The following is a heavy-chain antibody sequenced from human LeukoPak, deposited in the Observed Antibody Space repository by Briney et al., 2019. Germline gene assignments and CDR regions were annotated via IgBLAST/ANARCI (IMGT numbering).Heavy chain of an antibody. CDR3: ARDESLTIYDAFDI. J-gene: IGHJ3*02. Sequence: SETLSLTCTVSGGSISSGGYYWSWIRQHPGKGLEWIGYIYYSGSTYYNPSLKSRVTISVDTSKNQFSLKLSSVTAADTAVYYCARDESLTIYDAFDIWGQGTMVTVSS. CDR1: GGSISSGGYY. CDR2: IYYSGST. V-gene: IGHV4-31*03. D-gene: IGHD4-11*01.